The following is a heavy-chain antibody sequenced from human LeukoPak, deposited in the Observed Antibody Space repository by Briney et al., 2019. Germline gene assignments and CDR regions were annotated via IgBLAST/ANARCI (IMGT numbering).Heavy chain of an antibody. J-gene: IGHJ4*02. CDR2: IYHSGST. D-gene: IGHD3-22*01. Sequence: SETLSLTCTVSGYSISSGYYWGWIRQPPGKGLEWIGSIYHSGSTYYNPSLKSRVTISVDTSKNQFSLKLSSVTAADTAVYYCAREANYYDSSGYSEFDYWGQGTLVTVSS. CDR3: AREANYYDSSGYSEFDY. V-gene: IGHV4-38-2*02. CDR1: GYSISSGYY.